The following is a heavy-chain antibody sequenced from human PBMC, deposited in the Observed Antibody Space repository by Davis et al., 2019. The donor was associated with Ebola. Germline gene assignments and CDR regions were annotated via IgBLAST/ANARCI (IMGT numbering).Heavy chain of an antibody. CDR2: IHHSGSA. D-gene: IGHD2-21*01. J-gene: IGHJ3*02. Sequence: PSEPLSPTCSALGVPITTYSWSWIRQPPGKGLEWVGYIHHSGSANANPSLKSRVTFSIDTFKSQVSLKLTSVTAADTAVYYCARDTRPCGGDCYDDTFDMWGQGAMVIVSS. V-gene: IGHV4-59*12. CDR1: GVPITTYS. CDR3: ARDTRPCGGDCYDDTFDM.